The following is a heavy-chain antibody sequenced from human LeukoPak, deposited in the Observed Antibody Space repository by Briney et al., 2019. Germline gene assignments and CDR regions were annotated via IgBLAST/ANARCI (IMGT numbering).Heavy chain of an antibody. CDR1: GGSISSSSYY. CDR2: MYYSGST. J-gene: IGHJ4*02. D-gene: IGHD2/OR15-2a*01. Sequence: SETLSLTCTVSGGSISSSSYYWGWIRQPPGKGLEWIGSMYYSGSTYYNPSLKSRVTISIDTSKNQFSLKLSSVTAADTAVYYCATNYPRSSYLWPWDCWGQGTLVTVSS. CDR3: ATNYPRSSYLWPWDC. V-gene: IGHV4-39*07.